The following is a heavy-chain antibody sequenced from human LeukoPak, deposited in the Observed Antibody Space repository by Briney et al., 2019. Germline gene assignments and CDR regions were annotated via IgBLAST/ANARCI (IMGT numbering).Heavy chain of an antibody. CDR1: GGSISSSSYY. V-gene: IGHV4-39*07. J-gene: IGHJ3*02. CDR3: ARDPTRTYYYGSGRSLAFDI. CDR2: SDTSGST. Sequence: SETLSLTCTLSGGSISSSSYYWGWIRQPPGKGLEWIGRSDTSGSTNYNPSLKSRVTISVDTSKNQFSLKLSSVTAADTAVYYCARDPTRTYYYGSGRSLAFDIWGQGTMVTISS. D-gene: IGHD3-10*01.